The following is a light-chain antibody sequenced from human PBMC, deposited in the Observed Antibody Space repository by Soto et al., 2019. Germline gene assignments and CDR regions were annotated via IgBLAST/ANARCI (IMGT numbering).Light chain of an antibody. J-gene: IGKJ5*01. Sequence: DIQMTQSPSSLSASVRDRVTITCRASQSISSYLNWYQQKPGKAPKLLLYAASSLQSGVPSRFSGSGSGTDFTLTISSLQPEDFATYYCQQSYSTPSITFGQGTRLEI. CDR1: QSISSY. CDR2: AAS. V-gene: IGKV1-39*01. CDR3: QQSYSTPSIT.